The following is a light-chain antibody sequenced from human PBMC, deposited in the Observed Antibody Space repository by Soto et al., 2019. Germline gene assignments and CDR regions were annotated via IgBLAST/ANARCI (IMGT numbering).Light chain of an antibody. Sequence: DIHMTQSPSTLSASVGDRVTITCRASQSFNNWLAWYQQKPGKAPKLLIYKASSLESGVPSRFSGSGSGTEFTLTISSLQPDDFATYYCQQYNSYPLTSGGGTKVEIK. V-gene: IGKV1-5*03. CDR1: QSFNNW. J-gene: IGKJ4*01. CDR3: QQYNSYPLT. CDR2: KAS.